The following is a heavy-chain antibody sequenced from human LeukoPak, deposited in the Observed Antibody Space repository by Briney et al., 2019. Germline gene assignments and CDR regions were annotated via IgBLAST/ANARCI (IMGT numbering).Heavy chain of an antibody. J-gene: IGHJ2*01. V-gene: IGHV4-61*01. D-gene: IGHD2-15*01. CDR1: GGSVSSGSYY. Sequence: SETLSLTCTVSGGSVSSGSYYWSWIRQPPGKGLEWIGYIYYSGSTNYNPSLKSRVTISVDRSKNQFSLKLSSVTAADTAVYYCARGGYCSGGSCPTPYWYFDLWGRGTLVTVSS. CDR2: IYYSGST. CDR3: ARGGYCSGGSCPTPYWYFDL.